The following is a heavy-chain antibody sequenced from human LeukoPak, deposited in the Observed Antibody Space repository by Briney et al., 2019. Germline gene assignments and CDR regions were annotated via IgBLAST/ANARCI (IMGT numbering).Heavy chain of an antibody. CDR2: IRYDGSNK. Sequence: GGSLRLSCAASGFTFSSYGMHWVRQAPGKGLEWVAFIRYDGSNKYYADSVKGRFTISRDNSKNTLYLRMDSLRVEDTAVYYRAKDREISSGYHYFDYWGQGTLVTVSS. CDR1: GFTFSSYG. CDR3: AKDREISSGYHYFDY. V-gene: IGHV3-30*02. J-gene: IGHJ4*02. D-gene: IGHD3-22*01.